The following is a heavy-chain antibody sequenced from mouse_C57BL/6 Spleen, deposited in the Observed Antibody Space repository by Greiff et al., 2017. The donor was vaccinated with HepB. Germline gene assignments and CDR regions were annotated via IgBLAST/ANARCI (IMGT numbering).Heavy chain of an antibody. D-gene: IGHD4-1*02. CDR3: ARQLGRDMDY. CDR2: IYPRSGNT. CDR1: GYTFTSYG. V-gene: IGHV1-81*01. J-gene: IGHJ4*01. Sequence: QVQLKESGAELARPGASVKLSCKASGYTFTSYGISWVKQRTGQGLEWIGEIYPRSGNTYYNEKFKGKATLTADKSSSTAYMELRSLTSEDSAVYFCARQLGRDMDYWGQGTSVTVSS.